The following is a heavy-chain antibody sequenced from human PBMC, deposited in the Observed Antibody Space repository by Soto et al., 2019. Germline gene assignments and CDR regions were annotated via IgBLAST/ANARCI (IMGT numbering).Heavy chain of an antibody. CDR3: ARVPDV. CDR2: IYHSGST. Sequence: WTWIRQPPGKGLEWIGYIYHSGSTYYNPSLKSRVTISVDRSKNQFSLKLSSVTAADTAVYYCARVPDVWGQGTTITVSS. J-gene: IGHJ6*02. V-gene: IGHV4-30-2*01.